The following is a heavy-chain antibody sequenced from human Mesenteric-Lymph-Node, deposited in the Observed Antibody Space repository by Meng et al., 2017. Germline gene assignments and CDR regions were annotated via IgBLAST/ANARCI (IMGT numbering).Heavy chain of an antibody. CDR3: ARGGNFDP. J-gene: IGHJ5*02. CDR1: GYTFSTYT. CDR2: ISTNTGNP. D-gene: IGHD2/OR15-2a*01. V-gene: IGHV7-4-1*02. Sequence: VQQVQSGSELKKPAVSVKVSCEASGYTFSTYTINWVRQAHGRGLEWMGWISTNTGNPTYTQGFTGRFVFSLDTSVSTAYLQISSLKAEDTAVYYCARGGNFDPWGQGTLVTVSS.